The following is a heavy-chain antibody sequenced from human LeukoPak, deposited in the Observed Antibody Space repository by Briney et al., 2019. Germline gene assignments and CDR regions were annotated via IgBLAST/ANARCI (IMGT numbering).Heavy chain of an antibody. V-gene: IGHV4-34*01. J-gene: IGHJ4*02. CDR1: GGSFSGYY. CDR3: ARGSRWFGD. D-gene: IGHD3-10*01. CDR2: INHRGST. Sequence: SSETLSLTCAVYGGSFSGYYWSWVRQPPGKGLEWIGEINHRGSTNYNPSLKSRVTISVDTSKNQFSLKLSSVTAADTAVYYCARGSRWFGDWGQGTLVTVSS.